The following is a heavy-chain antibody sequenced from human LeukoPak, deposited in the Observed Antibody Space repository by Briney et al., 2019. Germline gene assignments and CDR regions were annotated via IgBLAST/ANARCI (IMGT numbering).Heavy chain of an antibody. J-gene: IGHJ3*02. V-gene: IGHV1-2*02. CDR3: ARGSPSYSSSGDAFDI. Sequence: ASVKVSCKASGYTFTGYYMHWVRQAPGQGLEWMGWINPNSGGTNYAQKFQGRVTMTRDTSTSTVYMELSSLRSEDTAVYYCARGSPSYSSSGDAFDIWGQGTMVTVSS. CDR2: INPNSGGT. CDR1: GYTFTGYY. D-gene: IGHD6-13*01.